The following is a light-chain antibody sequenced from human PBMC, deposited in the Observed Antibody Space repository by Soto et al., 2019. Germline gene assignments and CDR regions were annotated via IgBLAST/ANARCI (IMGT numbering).Light chain of an antibody. Sequence: QLVLTQPPSVSEAPRQRVTISCSGSRSNVGDNAVNWYQQLPGKAPKLLIYYDDLLTSGVSDRFSGSKSGTSASLAISGLQSEDEGDYYCEAWDDSLNGWVFGGGTKVTVL. J-gene: IGLJ3*02. CDR1: RSNVGDNA. V-gene: IGLV1-36*01. CDR3: EAWDDSLNGWV. CDR2: YDD.